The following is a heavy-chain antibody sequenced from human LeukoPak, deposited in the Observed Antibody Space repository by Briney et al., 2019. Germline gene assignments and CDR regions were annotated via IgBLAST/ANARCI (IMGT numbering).Heavy chain of an antibody. CDR2: ISSSSSYI. CDR3: ARARDIVLMVYASAQYYFGY. Sequence: GGSLRLSCAASGFTFSSYSMNWVRQAPGKGLEWVSSISSSSSYIYYADSVKGRFTISGDNAKNSLYLQMNSLRAEDTAVYYCARARDIVLMVYASAQYYFGYWGQGTLVTVSS. J-gene: IGHJ4*02. V-gene: IGHV3-21*01. D-gene: IGHD2-8*01. CDR1: GFTFSSYS.